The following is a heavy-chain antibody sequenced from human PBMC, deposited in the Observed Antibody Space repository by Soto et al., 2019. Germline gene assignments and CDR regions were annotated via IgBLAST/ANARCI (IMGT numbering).Heavy chain of an antibody. Sequence: SGPTLVNPTQTLTLTCTVSGFSLTTIGVGVGWIRQSPGKGLEWLASVYWHDDLRYNPSLKDRLTISRDTSKNQEVLTMTNMDPVDTATYYCARAYDWNYAWGQGILVTVSS. V-gene: IGHV2-5*01. CDR3: ARAYDWNYA. D-gene: IGHD1-7*01. CDR2: VYWHDDL. J-gene: IGHJ5*02. CDR1: GFSLTTIGVG.